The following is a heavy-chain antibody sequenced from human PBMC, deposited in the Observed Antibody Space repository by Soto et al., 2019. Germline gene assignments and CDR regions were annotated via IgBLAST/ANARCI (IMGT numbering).Heavy chain of an antibody. CDR1: GFTFSSYG. Sequence: QVQLVESGGGVVQPGRSLRLSCAASGFTFSSYGMHWVRQAPGKGLEWVAVIWDDGSNKYYADSVKGRFTISRDNSKNTLYLQMNSLRAEDTAVYYCARSGGRDGYNLGYWGQGTLVTVSS. D-gene: IGHD5-12*01. CDR2: IWDDGSNK. J-gene: IGHJ4*02. V-gene: IGHV3-33*01. CDR3: ARSGGRDGYNLGY.